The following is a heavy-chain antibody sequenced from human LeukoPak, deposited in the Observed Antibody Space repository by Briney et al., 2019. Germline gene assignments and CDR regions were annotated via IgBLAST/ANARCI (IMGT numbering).Heavy chain of an antibody. Sequence: SETLSLTCTVSGGSISSYYWSWIRQPPGKGLEWIGYIYYSGSTNYNPSLKSRVTISVDTSKNQFSLKLSSVTAADTAVYYCARVRIVVAPAAMNWFDPWGQGTLVTVSS. V-gene: IGHV4-59*01. J-gene: IGHJ5*02. CDR3: ARVRIVVAPAAMNWFDP. CDR2: IYYSGST. D-gene: IGHD2-2*01. CDR1: GGSISSYY.